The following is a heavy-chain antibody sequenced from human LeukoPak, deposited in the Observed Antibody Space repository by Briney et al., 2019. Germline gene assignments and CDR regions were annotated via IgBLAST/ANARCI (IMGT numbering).Heavy chain of an antibody. CDR1: ELTFTSHP. V-gene: IGHV3-23*01. D-gene: IGHD1-1*01. J-gene: IGHJ3*02. CDR2: ISNSGGNT. CDR3: ARYITGPNTAFDI. Sequence: GGSLSPSGVAPELTFTSHPMSGVRKAPEKGREWAPTISNSGGNTYYAGSVKARFSISRDNSKDTLYLQMDSLRVDDTAVYYCARYITGPNTAFDIWGQGTRVTVSS.